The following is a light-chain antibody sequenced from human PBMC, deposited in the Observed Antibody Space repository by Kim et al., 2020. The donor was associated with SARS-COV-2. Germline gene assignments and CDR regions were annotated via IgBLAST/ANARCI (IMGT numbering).Light chain of an antibody. J-gene: IGLJ2*01. CDR3: QSYDSSNPVV. Sequence: KTDTNSCTRSSGRIAGNDVQWYQLRPGSAPTTVFYEDNQRPSGVPDRFSGSIDCSSNSASLTISGLKTEDEADYYWQSYDSSNPVVFGGGTQLTVL. CDR1: SGRIAGND. CDR2: EDN. V-gene: IGLV6-57*03.